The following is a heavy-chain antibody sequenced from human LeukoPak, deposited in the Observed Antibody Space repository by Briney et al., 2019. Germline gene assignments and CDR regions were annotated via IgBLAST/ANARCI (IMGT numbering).Heavy chain of an antibody. Sequence: GESLKISCKGSGYSFTTYWIGWVRQMPGKGLEWMGIIYPGDSDTRYSPSFQGQVTISADKSISTAYLQWSSLKASDTAIYYCARHRPYSSGWRHFDYWGQGTLVTVSS. CDR3: ARHRPYSSGWRHFDY. D-gene: IGHD6-19*01. J-gene: IGHJ4*02. CDR1: GYSFTTYW. V-gene: IGHV5-51*01. CDR2: IYPGDSDT.